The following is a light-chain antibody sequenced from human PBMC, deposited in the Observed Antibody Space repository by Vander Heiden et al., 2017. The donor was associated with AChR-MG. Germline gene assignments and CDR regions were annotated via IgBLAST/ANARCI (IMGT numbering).Light chain of an antibody. CDR2: KAS. CDR1: QSISSW. Sequence: DIQMTQSPSTLSASVGDRVTITCRASQSISSWLAWYQQKPGKGPKVLIYKASSLESGVPSRFSGSGSGTEFTLTISSLQPDDFATYYCQQDNSYPWAFGQGTKLEIK. V-gene: IGKV1-5*03. J-gene: IGKJ2*01. CDR3: QQDNSYPWA.